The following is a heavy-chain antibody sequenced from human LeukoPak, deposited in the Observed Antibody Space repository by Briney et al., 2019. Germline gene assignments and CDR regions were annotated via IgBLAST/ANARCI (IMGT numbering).Heavy chain of an antibody. CDR1: GYSISSGYY. Sequence: SETLSLTCAVSGYSISSGYYWGWIRQPPGKGLEWIGCIYHSGSTYYNPSLKSRVTISVDTSKNQFSLKLSSVTAADTAVYYCARADTAMADFDYWGQGTLVTVSS. V-gene: IGHV4-38-2*01. D-gene: IGHD5-18*01. CDR3: ARADTAMADFDY. J-gene: IGHJ4*02. CDR2: IYHSGST.